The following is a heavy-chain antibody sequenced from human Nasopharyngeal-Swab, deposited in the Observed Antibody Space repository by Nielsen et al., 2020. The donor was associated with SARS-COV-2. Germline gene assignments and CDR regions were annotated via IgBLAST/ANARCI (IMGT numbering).Heavy chain of an antibody. J-gene: IGHJ5*02. CDR3: ARYSGSYYWFDP. V-gene: IGHV4-59*01. Sequence: SETLSLTCTVSGVSISPYYWSWIRQPPGKGLEWIGYIYYSGSSNYNPSLNSRVTISVDTSKNQFSLKLSSVTAADTAVYYCARYSGSYYWFDPWGQGTLVTVSS. D-gene: IGHD1-26*01. CDR2: IYYSGSS. CDR1: GVSISPYY.